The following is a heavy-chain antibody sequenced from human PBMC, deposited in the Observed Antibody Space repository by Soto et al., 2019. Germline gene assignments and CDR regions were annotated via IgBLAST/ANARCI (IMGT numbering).Heavy chain of an antibody. J-gene: IGHJ4*02. CDR2: IWYDGSNK. CDR3: ARDGYCSGGSCYSVPVFDY. D-gene: IGHD2-15*01. Sequence: GGSMRISCAASGYTVSSYGMHWVRQAPGKGLEWVAVIWYDGSNKYYADSVKGRFTISRDNSKNTLYLQMNSLRAEDTAVYYCARDGYCSGGSCYSVPVFDYWGQGTLVTVSS. CDR1: GYTVSSYG. V-gene: IGHV3-33*01.